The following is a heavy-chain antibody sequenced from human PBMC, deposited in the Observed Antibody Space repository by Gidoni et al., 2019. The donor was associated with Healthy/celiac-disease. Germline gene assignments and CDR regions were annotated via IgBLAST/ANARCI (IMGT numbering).Heavy chain of an antibody. J-gene: IGHJ4*02. CDR1: GFTFSSYG. Sequence: QVQLVESGGGVVQPGRSLRLSCAASGFTFSSYGMHWVRQAPGKGLEWVAVISYDGSNKYYADSVKGRFTISRDNSKNTLYLQMNSLRAEDTAVYYCAKDTMVRGVEGGAGGLFDYWGQGTLVTVSS. CDR2: ISYDGSNK. V-gene: IGHV3-30*18. D-gene: IGHD3-10*01. CDR3: AKDTMVRGVEGGAGGLFDY.